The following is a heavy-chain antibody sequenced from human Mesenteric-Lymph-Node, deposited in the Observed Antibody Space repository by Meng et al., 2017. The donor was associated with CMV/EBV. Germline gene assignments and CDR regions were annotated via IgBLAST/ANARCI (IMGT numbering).Heavy chain of an antibody. D-gene: IGHD1-14*01. J-gene: IGHJ6*02. V-gene: IGHV3-74*01. CDR1: GFTFSSYW. CDR3: ARNHGPYYYYGMDV. Sequence: GESLKISCAASGFTFSSYWMHWVRQAPGKGLVWVSRINSDGSSTSYADSVKGRFTISRDNSKNTLYLQMGSLRAEDMAVYYCARNHGPYYYYGMDVWGQGTTVTVSS. CDR2: INSDGSST.